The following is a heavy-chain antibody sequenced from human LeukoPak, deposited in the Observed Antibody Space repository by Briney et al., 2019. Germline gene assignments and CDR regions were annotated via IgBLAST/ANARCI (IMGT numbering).Heavy chain of an antibody. Sequence: ASVKASCKASGYTFTGYYMHWVRQAPGQGLEWMGWINPNSGGTNYAQKFQGRVTMTRDTSISTAYMELSRLRSDDTAVYYCARVGHRDEDHFDYWGQGTLVTVSS. J-gene: IGHJ4*02. D-gene: IGHD5-24*01. CDR2: INPNSGGT. V-gene: IGHV1-2*02. CDR3: ARVGHRDEDHFDY. CDR1: GYTFTGYY.